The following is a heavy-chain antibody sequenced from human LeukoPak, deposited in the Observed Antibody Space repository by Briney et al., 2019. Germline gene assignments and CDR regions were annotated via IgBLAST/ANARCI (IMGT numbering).Heavy chain of an antibody. CDR2: IYHSGST. Sequence: SETLSLTCAVSGGSISSGGYSWSWIRQPPGKGLEWIGYIYHSGSTYHNPSLKSRVTISVDRSKNQFSLKLSSVTAADTAVYYCALETTSQNYWGQGTLVTVSS. CDR3: ALETTSQNY. CDR1: GGSISSGGYS. J-gene: IGHJ4*02. D-gene: IGHD1-1*01. V-gene: IGHV4-30-2*01.